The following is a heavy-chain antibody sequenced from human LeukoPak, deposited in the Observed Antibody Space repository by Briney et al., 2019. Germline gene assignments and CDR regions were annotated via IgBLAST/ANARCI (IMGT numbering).Heavy chain of an antibody. D-gene: IGHD3-10*01. CDR3: AKDLKRRITMVRGVIITWSGFDY. CDR2: ISGSGGST. CDR1: GFTFSSYA. V-gene: IGHV3-23*01. Sequence: GGSLRLSCAASGFTFSSYAMSWVRQAPGKGLEWVSAISGSGGSTYYADSVKGRFTIPRDNSKNTLYLQMNSLRAEDTAVYYCAKDLKRRITMVRGVIITWSGFDYWGQGTLVTVSS. J-gene: IGHJ4*02.